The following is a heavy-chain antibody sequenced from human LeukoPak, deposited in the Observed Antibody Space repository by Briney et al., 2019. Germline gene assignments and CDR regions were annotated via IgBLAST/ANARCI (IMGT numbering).Heavy chain of an antibody. CDR3: ARETNTSDSSGYIRADVRRDDY. J-gene: IGHJ4*02. V-gene: IGHV3-21*01. Sequence: GGSLRLSCEASGFTFSAYSMNWVRQAPGKGLEWVSSISSSSIYIYYTDSVKGRFTISTDNAGNSLYLQMNSLRAEDTAVYYCARETNTSDSSGYIRADVRRDDYWGQGTLVTVSS. CDR1: GFTFSAYS. CDR2: ISSSSIYI. D-gene: IGHD3-22*01.